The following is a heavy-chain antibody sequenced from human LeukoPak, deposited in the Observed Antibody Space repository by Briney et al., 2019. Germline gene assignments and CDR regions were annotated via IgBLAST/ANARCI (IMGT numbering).Heavy chain of an antibody. CDR1: GFSFGSYG. V-gene: IGHV3-33*01. D-gene: IGHD5/OR15-5a*01. Sequence: GGSLRLSCAASGFSFGSYGMHWVRQAPGKGLEWVAVIRYDGGSRDHADSVKGRFTISRDNSKNTLYLQMNSLRAEDTAVYYCARDIYDDGIYFFDYWGQGTLVTVSS. CDR2: IRYDGGSR. J-gene: IGHJ4*02. CDR3: ARDIYDDGIYFFDY.